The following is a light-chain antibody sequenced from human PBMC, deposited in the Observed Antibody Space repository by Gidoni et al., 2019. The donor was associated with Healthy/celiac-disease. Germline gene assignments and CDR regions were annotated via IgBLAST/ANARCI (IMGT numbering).Light chain of an antibody. CDR3: QQYGSSSWT. CDR1: QSVSSSY. J-gene: IGKJ1*01. CDR2: GAS. Sequence: IVLTQSPGTLSLSPGERATLSCRASQSVSSSYLAWYQQKPGQAPRLLIYGASSRATGIPGRFSGSGSGTDFTLTISRLEPEDFAVYYCQQYGSSSWTFGQGTKVEIK. V-gene: IGKV3-20*01.